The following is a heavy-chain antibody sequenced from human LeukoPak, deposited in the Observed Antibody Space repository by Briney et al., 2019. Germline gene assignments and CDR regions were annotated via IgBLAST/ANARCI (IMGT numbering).Heavy chain of an antibody. V-gene: IGHV1-2*02. D-gene: IGHD2-2*01. J-gene: IGHJ3*01. CDR1: GYTFTGYY. Sequence: GSSVKVSCKASGYTFTGYYMHWVRQAPGQGLEWMGWINPNTCDTIFAQRFQGRVTMTRDTSISTAYMELSSLRSDDTAVYFCARVPATIGHDAFDLWGQGTLVTVSS. CDR3: ARVPATIGHDAFDL. CDR2: INPNTCDT.